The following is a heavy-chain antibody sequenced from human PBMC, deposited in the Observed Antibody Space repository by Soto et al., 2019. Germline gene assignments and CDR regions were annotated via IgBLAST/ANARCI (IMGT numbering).Heavy chain of an antibody. CDR2: INPDSGAT. Sequence: ASVNVSCKSSGYSFTGCYIHWVRQAPGQGLEWMGWINPDSGATNYAQNFQGRVTLTSDTSISTASMDLTSLTSDDTAVYYCARGDYGTGGYPFPYFDYWGQGTLVTVSS. V-gene: IGHV1-2*02. J-gene: IGHJ4*02. CDR1: GYSFTGCY. CDR3: ARGDYGTGGYPFPYFDY. D-gene: IGHD2-8*02.